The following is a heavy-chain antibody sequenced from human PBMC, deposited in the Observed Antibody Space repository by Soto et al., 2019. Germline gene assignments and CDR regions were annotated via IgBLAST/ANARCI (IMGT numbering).Heavy chain of an antibody. CDR2: IWYDGSNK. D-gene: IGHD2-8*01. V-gene: IGHV3-33*01. Sequence: GGSLRLSCAASGFTFRSYGMHWVRQAPGKGLEWVAVIWYDGSNKYYADSVKGRFTISRDNSKNTLYLQMNSLRAEDTAVYYCARTTSDIVLMVYAAGYYGMDVWGQGTTVTVSS. J-gene: IGHJ6*02. CDR3: ARTTSDIVLMVYAAGYYGMDV. CDR1: GFTFRSYG.